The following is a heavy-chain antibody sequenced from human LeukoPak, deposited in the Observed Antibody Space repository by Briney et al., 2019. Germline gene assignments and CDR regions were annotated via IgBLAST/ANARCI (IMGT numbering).Heavy chain of an antibody. D-gene: IGHD3-16*01. J-gene: IGHJ4*02. CDR2: ISSSSSTI. CDR3: ARSWGRFDY. Sequence: GGSLRLSCAASGFTFSSYSMNWVRQAPGKGLECVSYISSSSSTIYSADSVKGRFTISRDNAKNSLYLQMNSLRAEDTAVYYCARSWGRFDYWGQGTLVTVSS. CDR1: GFTFSSYS. V-gene: IGHV3-48*01.